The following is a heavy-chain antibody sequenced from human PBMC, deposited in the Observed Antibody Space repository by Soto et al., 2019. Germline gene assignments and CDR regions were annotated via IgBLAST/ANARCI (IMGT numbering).Heavy chain of an antibody. V-gene: IGHV3-23*01. Sequence: GSLRLSCAASGFTFSSYAMSWVRQAPGKGLEWVSAISGSGGSTYYADSVKGRFTISRDNSKNTLYLQMNSLRAEDTAVYYCAKDLGAPDAFDIWGQGTMVTVSS. J-gene: IGHJ3*02. CDR1: GFTFSSYA. CDR2: ISGSGGST. CDR3: AKDLGAPDAFDI. D-gene: IGHD3-16*01.